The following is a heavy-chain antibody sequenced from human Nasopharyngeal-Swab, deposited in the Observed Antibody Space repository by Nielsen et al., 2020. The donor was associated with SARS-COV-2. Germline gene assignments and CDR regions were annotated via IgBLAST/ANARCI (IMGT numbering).Heavy chain of an antibody. Sequence: GGSLRLSCAASGFTVSSNYMSWVRQAPGKGLEWVSVIYSGGSTYYADSVKGRFTISRDNSKNTLYLQMNSLRAEDTAVYYCARDAPYDFWNRYNWFDPWGQGTLVTVSS. CDR1: GFTVSSNY. CDR3: ARDAPYDFWNRYNWFDP. J-gene: IGHJ5*02. D-gene: IGHD3-3*01. CDR2: IYSGGST. V-gene: IGHV3-53*01.